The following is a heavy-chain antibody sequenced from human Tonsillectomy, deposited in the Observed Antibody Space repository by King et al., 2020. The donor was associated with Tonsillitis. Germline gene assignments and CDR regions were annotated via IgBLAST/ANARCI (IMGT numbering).Heavy chain of an antibody. V-gene: IGHV5-51*01. Sequence: QLVQSGAEVKKPGESLKICCKGSGYSFTSYWIGWVRQMPGKCLEGMGSIYPGDSVTGYSPSFQGQVTISADKSISTAYLQWSSLKASDTAMYYCARSRGSSWANFDYWGQGTLVTVSS. CDR2: IYPGDSVT. J-gene: IGHJ4*02. CDR3: ARSRGSSWANFDY. D-gene: IGHD6-13*01. CDR1: GYSFTSYW.